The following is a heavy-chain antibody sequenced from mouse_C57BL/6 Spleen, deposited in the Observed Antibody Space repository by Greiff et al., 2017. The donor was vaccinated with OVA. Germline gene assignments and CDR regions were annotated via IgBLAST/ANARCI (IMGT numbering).Heavy chain of an antibody. CDR1: GYSFTDYN. J-gene: IGHJ1*03. Sequence: VQLQQSGPELVKPGASVKISCKASGYSFTDYNMHWVKQSTGQSLEWIGVINPNYGTTSYNQKFKGKATLTVDQSSSTAYMQLNSLTSEDSAVYDCARHDSNYGYFDVWGTGTTVTVAS. V-gene: IGHV1-39*01. CDR3: ARHDSNYGYFDV. CDR2: INPNYGTT. D-gene: IGHD2-5*01.